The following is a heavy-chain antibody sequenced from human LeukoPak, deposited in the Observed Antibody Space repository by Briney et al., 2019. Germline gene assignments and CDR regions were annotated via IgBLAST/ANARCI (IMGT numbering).Heavy chain of an antibody. J-gene: IGHJ4*02. CDR1: GFTFDDYA. CDR2: TNWNSGSV. CDR3: AKGTGGYYGPFDS. D-gene: IGHD3-22*01. V-gene: IGHV3-9*01. Sequence: GGSLRLSCAASGFTFDDYALFWVRQAPGKGLKWVSGTNWNSGSVDFADSVKGRFTTSRDNAKNSLYLQMNSLRAEDTALYYCAKGTGGYYGPFDSWGQGTLVTVSS.